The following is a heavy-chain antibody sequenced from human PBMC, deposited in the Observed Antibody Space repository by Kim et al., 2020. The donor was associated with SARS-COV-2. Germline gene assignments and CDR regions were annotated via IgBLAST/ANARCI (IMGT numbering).Heavy chain of an antibody. Sequence: SETLSLTCTVSGDSIDSGTFYWTWIRQPAGAGLEWIGRVLSTGTTKYNPSLQSRVTISLETSFNRFSLRLTSVTATDTAVYFCARGRYAYGYFDSWCQGTVVAVSS. J-gene: IGHJ4*02. D-gene: IGHD5-18*01. CDR2: VLSTGTT. CDR3: ARGRYAYGYFDS. CDR1: GDSIDSGTFY. V-gene: IGHV4-61*02.